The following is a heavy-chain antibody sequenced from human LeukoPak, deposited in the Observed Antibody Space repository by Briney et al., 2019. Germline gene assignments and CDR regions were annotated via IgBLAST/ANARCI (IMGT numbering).Heavy chain of an antibody. J-gene: IGHJ4*02. Sequence: GGSLRLSCAASGFTFSNFWMHWVRQAPGKGLEYVSAITTNGDNTYYANSVKGRFTISRDNSRNTVYLQMGSLIAEDMAVYYCVRSPDNHILNTLAYWGQGALVTVSS. CDR1: GFTFSNFW. D-gene: IGHD1-14*01. CDR2: ITTNGDNT. CDR3: VRSPDNHILNTLAY. V-gene: IGHV3-64*01.